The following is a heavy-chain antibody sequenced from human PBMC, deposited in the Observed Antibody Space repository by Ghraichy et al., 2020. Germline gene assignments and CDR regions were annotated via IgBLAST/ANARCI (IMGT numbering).Heavy chain of an antibody. V-gene: IGHV4-31*03. D-gene: IGHD3-3*01. CDR1: GGSISSGGYY. J-gene: IGHJ5*02. CDR3: ARDHGSYDFWSGRLNWFDP. CDR2: IYYSGST. Sequence: SETLSLTCTVSGGSISSGGYYWSWIRQHPGKGLEWIGYIYYSGSTYYNPSLKSRVTISVDTSKNQFSLKLSSVTAADTAVYYCARDHGSYDFWSGRLNWFDPWGQGTLVTVSS.